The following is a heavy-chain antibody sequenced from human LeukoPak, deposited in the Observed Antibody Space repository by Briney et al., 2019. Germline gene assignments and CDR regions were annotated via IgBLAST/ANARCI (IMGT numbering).Heavy chain of an antibody. Sequence: SETLSLTCTFSGGAISTFYWTGLRQPAGKAVEWMGRINNSGSTNYNPSLRSRVSMPVDRFKNQFPLTLRSVPAADTAEYFCAREGGDPRWLDPWRQGTLVTVPP. CDR1: GGAISTFY. D-gene: IGHD6-25*01. J-gene: IGHJ5*02. CDR3: AREGGDPRWLDP. CDR2: INNSGST. V-gene: IGHV4-4*07.